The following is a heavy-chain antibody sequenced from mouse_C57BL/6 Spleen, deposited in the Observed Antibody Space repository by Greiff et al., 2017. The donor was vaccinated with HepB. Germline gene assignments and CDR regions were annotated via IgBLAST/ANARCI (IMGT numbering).Heavy chain of an antibody. J-gene: IGHJ2*01. CDR1: GYTFTSYW. CDR2: IDPSDSYT. Sequence: QVQLQQPGAELVMPGASVKLSCKASGYTFTSYWMHWVKQRPGQGLEWIGVIDPSDSYTNYNQKFKGKSTLTVDKSSSTAYMQLSSLTSEDSAVYYSARSGITTVVFDYWGQGTTLTVSS. V-gene: IGHV1-69*01. D-gene: IGHD1-1*01. CDR3: ARSGITTVVFDY.